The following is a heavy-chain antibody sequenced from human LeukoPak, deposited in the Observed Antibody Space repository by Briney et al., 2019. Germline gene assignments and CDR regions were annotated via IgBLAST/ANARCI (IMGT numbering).Heavy chain of an antibody. CDR2: IYHAGST. Sequence: SETLSLTCTVSGASISSSNWWTWVRQPPGEALEWIGEIYHAGSTKYNPSLRSRLTISVDKSKNSFSLSLTSVTAANTAFYYCARSAAVTGQFDFWGPGTLVTVSS. CDR1: GASISSSNW. V-gene: IGHV4-4*02. J-gene: IGHJ4*02. D-gene: IGHD6-19*01. CDR3: ARSAAVTGQFDF.